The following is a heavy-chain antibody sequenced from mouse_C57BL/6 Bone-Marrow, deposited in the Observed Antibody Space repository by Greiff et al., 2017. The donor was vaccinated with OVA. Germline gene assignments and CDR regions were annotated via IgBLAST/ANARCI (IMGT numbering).Heavy chain of an antibody. Sequence: QVHVKQPGAELVKPGASVKVSCKASGYTFTSYWMHWVKQRPGQGLEWIGRIHPSDSDTNYNQKFKGKATLTVDKSSSTSYMQLSSLTSEDSAVYYCAIPDGYYWYFDVWGTGTTVTVSS. D-gene: IGHD2-3*01. V-gene: IGHV1-74*01. CDR1: GYTFTSYW. CDR3: AIPDGYYWYFDV. J-gene: IGHJ1*03. CDR2: IHPSDSDT.